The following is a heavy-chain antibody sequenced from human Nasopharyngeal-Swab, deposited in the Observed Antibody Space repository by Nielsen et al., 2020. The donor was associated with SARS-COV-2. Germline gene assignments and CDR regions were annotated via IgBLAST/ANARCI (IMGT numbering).Heavy chain of an antibody. V-gene: IGHV3-48*04. Sequence: GGSLRLSCAASGFTFSSYAMNWVRQAPGKGLEWVSYISSSSRTIYNADSVKGRFTISRDNAKNSLYLQMNSLRAEDTAVYYCARDTFSGYSSSWYVLDYWGQGTLVTVSS. D-gene: IGHD6-13*01. CDR3: ARDTFSGYSSSWYVLDY. CDR2: ISSSSRTI. J-gene: IGHJ4*02. CDR1: GFTFSSYA.